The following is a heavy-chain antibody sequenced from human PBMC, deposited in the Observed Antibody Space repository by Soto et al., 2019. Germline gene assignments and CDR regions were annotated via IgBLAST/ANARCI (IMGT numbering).Heavy chain of an antibody. Sequence: GESLKISCKGSGYSFTSYWISWVRQMPGKGLEWMGRIDPSDSYANYSPSFQGHVTISADKSISTAYLQWSSLKASDTAMYYCARQSELTGTSYNWFDPWGQGTLVTVS. CDR2: IDPSDSYA. CDR1: GYSFTSYW. CDR3: ARQSELTGTSYNWFDP. D-gene: IGHD1-20*01. J-gene: IGHJ5*02. V-gene: IGHV5-10-1*01.